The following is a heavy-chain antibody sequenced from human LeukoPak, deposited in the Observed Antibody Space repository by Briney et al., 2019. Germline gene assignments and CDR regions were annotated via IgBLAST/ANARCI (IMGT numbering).Heavy chain of an antibody. Sequence: SETLSVTCTVSGGSISSDCWSWIRQPPGKGLEWIGYIYYSGSTNYNPSLKSRVTISVDTSKNQFSLKLSSVTAADTAVYYCARDRGYCSGGSCYRWFDPWGQGTLVTVSS. CDR2: IYYSGST. V-gene: IGHV4-59*01. J-gene: IGHJ5*02. D-gene: IGHD2-15*01. CDR3: ARDRGYCSGGSCYRWFDP. CDR1: GGSISSDC.